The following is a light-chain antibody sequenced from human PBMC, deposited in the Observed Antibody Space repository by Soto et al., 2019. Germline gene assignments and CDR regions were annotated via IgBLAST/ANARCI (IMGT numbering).Light chain of an antibody. CDR2: GTS. CDR1: RSVGTYS. V-gene: IGKV3-20*01. CDR3: QQYGVTPPNT. J-gene: IGKJ4*01. Sequence: EIVLTQSPGTLSLSPGERATLLCRASRSVGTYSLAWYQQKPGQAPRVLISGTSSRATGIPDRFSGSGSGTDFTLTISGLEPEDFALYYCQQYGVTPPNTFGGGTKVDIK.